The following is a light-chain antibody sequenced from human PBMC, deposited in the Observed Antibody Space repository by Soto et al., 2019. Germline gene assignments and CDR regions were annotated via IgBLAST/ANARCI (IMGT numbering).Light chain of an antibody. CDR3: SSYTSSSSLYV. Sequence: QSVLTQPASVYGSPGKTIPISCTGTSSEVGRDNYVSWYPQLPGKAPKLMIYEGSNRPSGVSNRFSGSKSGNTASLTISGLQAEDEADYFCSSYTSSSSLYVFGTGTRVTVL. J-gene: IGLJ1*01. CDR2: EGS. V-gene: IGLV2-14*01. CDR1: SSEVGRDNY.